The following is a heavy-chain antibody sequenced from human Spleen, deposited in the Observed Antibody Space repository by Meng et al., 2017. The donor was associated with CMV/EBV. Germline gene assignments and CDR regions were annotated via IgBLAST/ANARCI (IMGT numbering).Heavy chain of an antibody. CDR3: ARGDASHHYAYYYYGLDV. CDR1: GGSFSGYY. J-gene: IGHJ6*02. D-gene: IGHD4-17*01. Sequence: SETLSLTCAVYGGSFSGYYWSWIRQPPGKGLEWIGEINNSGGTDYNPSLKSRVTISVDTSKNQFSLRLSSLTPADTAVYYCARGDASHHYAYYYYGLDVWGQGTTVTVSS. CDR2: INNSGGT. V-gene: IGHV4-34*01.